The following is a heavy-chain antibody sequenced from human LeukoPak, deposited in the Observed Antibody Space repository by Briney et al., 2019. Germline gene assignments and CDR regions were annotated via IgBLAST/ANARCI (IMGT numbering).Heavy chain of an antibody. V-gene: IGHV3-48*03. CDR3: ARGISPLDY. J-gene: IGHJ4*02. CDR1: GFTFSSYE. CDR2: ISSSGSIT. Sequence: PGGSLRLSCAASGFTFSSYEMNWVRQAPGKGLEWVSYISSSGSITYYADSVKGRFTISRDNAKNSLYLQMNSLRAEDTAAYYCARGISPLDYWGQGTLVTASS.